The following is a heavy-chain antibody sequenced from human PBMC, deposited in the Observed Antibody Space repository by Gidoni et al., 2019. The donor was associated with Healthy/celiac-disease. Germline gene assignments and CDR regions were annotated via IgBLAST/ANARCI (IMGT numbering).Heavy chain of an antibody. D-gene: IGHD2-2*02. CDR1: GGSISSSSYY. Sequence: QLQLQESGPGLVKPSETLSLTCTVPGGSISSSSYYWGWLRQPPGKGLEWIGSIYYSGSTYYNPSLKSRVTISVDTSKNQFSLKLSSVTAADTAVYYCAGHIVVVPAAIRRGRYFDYWGQGTLVTVSS. CDR2: IYYSGST. V-gene: IGHV4-39*01. CDR3: AGHIVVVPAAIRRGRYFDY. J-gene: IGHJ4*02.